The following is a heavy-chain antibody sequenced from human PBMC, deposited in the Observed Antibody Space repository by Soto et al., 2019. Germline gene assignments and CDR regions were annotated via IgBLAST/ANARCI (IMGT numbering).Heavy chain of an antibody. CDR3: ARLSNKQLDAP. Sequence: WIGWVRQMPGKGLEWMGIIYPGDSDTRYSPSFQGQVTISADKSISTAYLQWSSLKASDTAMYYCARLSNKQLDAPWGQGTLVTVSS. CDR1: W. V-gene: IGHV5-51*01. CDR2: IYPGDSDT. D-gene: IGHD6-6*01. J-gene: IGHJ5*02.